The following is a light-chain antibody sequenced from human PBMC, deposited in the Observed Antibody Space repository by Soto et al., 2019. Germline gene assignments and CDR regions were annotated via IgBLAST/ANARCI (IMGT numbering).Light chain of an antibody. J-gene: IGLJ1*01. V-gene: IGLV2-14*01. CDR2: EVS. CDR1: SSVIGAYNY. CDR3: SSYTSISTLV. Sequence: QSALTQPASVSGSPGQSITISCTGTSSVIGAYNYVSWYQQHPGKAPKLMIYEVSDRPSGVSNRFSGSKSGNTASLTISGLQAEDEADYYCSSYTSISTLVFGSGTKATVL.